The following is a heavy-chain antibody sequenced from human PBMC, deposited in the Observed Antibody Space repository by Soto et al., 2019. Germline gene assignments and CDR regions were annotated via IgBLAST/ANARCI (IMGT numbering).Heavy chain of an antibody. V-gene: IGHV3-72*01. CDR1: GFTFSDHY. Sequence: EVQLVESGGGLVQPGGSLRLSCAASGFTFSDHYMDWVRQAPGKGLEWIGRIRRKAHSYTTTYAASVKGRFTISRDDSENSLYLQMNSLEAEDTAVYHCARALQTGTTTYFDYWGPGTLVTVSS. D-gene: IGHD1-1*01. CDR3: ARALQTGTTTYFDY. J-gene: IGHJ4*02. CDR2: IRRKAHSYTT.